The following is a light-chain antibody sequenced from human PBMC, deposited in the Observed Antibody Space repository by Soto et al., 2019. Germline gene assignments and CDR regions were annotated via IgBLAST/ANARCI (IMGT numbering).Light chain of an antibody. CDR1: QSVSSSY. CDR3: EQDCSSPWT. Sequence: EIVLTQSPGTLSLSPGERATLSCRASQSVSSSYLAWYQQKPGQAPRLLIYGASSSATGIPDRFSGSGSGTGFTLTSSRLEPEDVAVYYCEQDCSSPWTFGQGTKVEIK. CDR2: GAS. J-gene: IGKJ1*01. V-gene: IGKV3-20*01.